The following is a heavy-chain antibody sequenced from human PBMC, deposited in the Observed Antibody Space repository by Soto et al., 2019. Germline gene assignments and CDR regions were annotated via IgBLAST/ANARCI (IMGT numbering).Heavy chain of an antibody. CDR3: ATRSNRDILTCSEPFDY. V-gene: IGHV1-69*02. Sequence: QVQLVQSGAEVKKPGSSVKVSCKASGGTFSSYTISWVRQAPGQGLEWMGRIIPILGIANYAQKFQGRVTITAGKSTCTAHMELRSLRAEATAVYYDATRSNRDILTCSEPFDYWGQGTLVTVSS. D-gene: IGHD3-9*01. CDR1: GGTFSSYT. J-gene: IGHJ4*02. CDR2: IIPILGIA.